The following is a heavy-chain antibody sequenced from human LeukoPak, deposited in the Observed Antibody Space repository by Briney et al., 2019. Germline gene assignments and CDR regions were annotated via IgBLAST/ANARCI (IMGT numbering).Heavy chain of an antibody. Sequence: GGPLRLSCAPSGFSLRYYYMGWTPLAPGKGPEGIAYITNDGGTIYYADSVKGRFTVSRDNAKNSLYLQMDSLRVEDTAVYYCARDFRDWNYLFDPWGQGTLVTVSS. CDR3: ARDFRDWNYLFDP. CDR1: GFSLRYYY. CDR2: ITNDGGTI. J-gene: IGHJ5*02. D-gene: IGHD1-7*01. V-gene: IGHV3-11*01.